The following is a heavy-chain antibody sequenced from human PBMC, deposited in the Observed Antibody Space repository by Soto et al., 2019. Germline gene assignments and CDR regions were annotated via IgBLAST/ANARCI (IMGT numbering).Heavy chain of an antibody. V-gene: IGHV6-1*01. D-gene: IGHD6-13*01. CDR1: GDSVSSNSAA. Sequence: SQTLSLTCAISGDSVSSNSAAWNWIRQSPSRGLEWLGRTYYRSKWYNDYAVSVKSRITINPDTSKNQFSLQLNSVTPEDTAVYYYAYSSSWSIYYYYGMDVWGQGTTVTVSS. CDR3: AYSSSWSIYYYYGMDV. CDR2: TYYRSKWYN. J-gene: IGHJ6*02.